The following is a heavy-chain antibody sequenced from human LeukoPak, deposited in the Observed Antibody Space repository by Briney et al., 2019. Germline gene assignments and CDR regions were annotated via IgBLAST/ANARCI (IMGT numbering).Heavy chain of an antibody. D-gene: IGHD5-12*01. CDR1: GFTFSSYA. V-gene: IGHV3-23*01. CDR3: GKYLQPSGYPYALDT. J-gene: IGHJ3*02. CDR2: ISGSADIT. Sequence: PGGSLRLSCSASGFTFSSYAMVWVPQAPVRGLEWVASISGSADITTYADSLKGRFTISRDNSKNTLYLQINSLRDEDTALYCGGKYLQPSGYPYALDTWGQGTMVTVSS.